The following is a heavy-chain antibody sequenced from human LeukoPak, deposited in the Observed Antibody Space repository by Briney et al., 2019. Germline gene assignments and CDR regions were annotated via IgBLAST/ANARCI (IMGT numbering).Heavy chain of an antibody. CDR2: IIPIFGIA. J-gene: IGHJ4*02. D-gene: IGHD3-16*02. CDR3: ARGGMITFGGVIVEYYFDY. CDR1: GGTFSSYA. V-gene: IGHV1-69*13. Sequence: ASVKVSCKASGGTFSSYAISWVRQAPGQGLEWMGGIIPIFGIANYAQKFQGRVTITADESTSTAYMELSSLRPEDTAVYYCARGGMITFGGVIVEYYFDYWGQGTLVTVSS.